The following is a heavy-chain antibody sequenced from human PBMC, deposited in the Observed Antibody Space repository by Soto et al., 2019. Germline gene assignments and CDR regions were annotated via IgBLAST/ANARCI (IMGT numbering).Heavy chain of an antibody. Sequence: QVQLQESGPGLVKPSQTLSLTCTVSGGSISSGDYYWSWFRQPPGKGLEWIGYIFYNGLTYYSPSLKSRSTISVDTSKNQFSLKLSSVTAADTAGYYCARDEYFDSSGFLLWGQGTLVTVSS. J-gene: IGHJ4*02. CDR2: IFYNGLT. CDR3: ARDEYFDSSGFLL. D-gene: IGHD3-22*01. V-gene: IGHV4-30-4*01. CDR1: GGSISSGDYY.